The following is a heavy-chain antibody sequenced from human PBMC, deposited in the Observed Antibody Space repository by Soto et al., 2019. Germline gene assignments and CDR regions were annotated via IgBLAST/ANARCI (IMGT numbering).Heavy chain of an antibody. CDR2: IIPMFGTP. CDR3: AREGVSERPVETYGDAYNRFDP. CDR1: RGTFSSES. J-gene: IGHJ5*02. D-gene: IGHD4-17*01. Sequence: QVRLVQSGAEVKKPGSSVRVSCTACRGTFSSESVSWVRQARGEGLEWMGGIIPMFGTPTYSEKFQGRITITADQSASTGYLELRTLRSEDTALYFCAREGVSERPVETYGDAYNRFDPLGPGTPVTVSS. V-gene: IGHV1-69*01.